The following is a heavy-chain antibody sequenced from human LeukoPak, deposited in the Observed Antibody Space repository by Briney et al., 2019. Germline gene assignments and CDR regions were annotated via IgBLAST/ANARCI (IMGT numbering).Heavy chain of an antibody. D-gene: IGHD6-13*01. CDR1: GFTFSSYA. CDR2: ISGSGGST. J-gene: IGHJ5*02. V-gene: IGHV3-23*01. Sequence: PGGSLRLSCAASGFTFSSYAMSWVRQAPGKGLEWVSAISGSGGSTYYADSVKGRFTISRDNAKNSLYLQMNSLRAEDTAVYYCARLIAPLSSSWYLSGNNWFDPWGQGTLVTVSS. CDR3: ARLIAPLSSSWYLSGNNWFDP.